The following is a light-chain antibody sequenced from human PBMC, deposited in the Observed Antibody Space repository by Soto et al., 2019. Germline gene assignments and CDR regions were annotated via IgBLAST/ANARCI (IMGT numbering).Light chain of an antibody. CDR2: DVS. CDR1: SSDVGGFNY. J-gene: IGLJ2*01. CDR3: SSYASTTLLV. V-gene: IGLV2-14*03. Sequence: HSALTQPASVSGSPGQSITISCTGTSSDVGGFNYVSWYQHHPGKAPKLMIYDVSNRPSGVSDRFSGSKSGSTASLTISGLQAEDEAYYYCSSYASTTLLVFGGGTKLTVL.